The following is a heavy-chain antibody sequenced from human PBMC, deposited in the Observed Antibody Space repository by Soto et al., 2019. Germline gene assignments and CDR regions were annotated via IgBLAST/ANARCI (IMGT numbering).Heavy chain of an antibody. CDR1: GFTFSSYA. CDR2: ISGSGGST. Sequence: PGGSLRLSCAASGFTFSSYAMSWVRQAPGKGLEWVSAISGSGGSTYYADSVKGRFTVSRDNSKNTLYLQMNSLRAEDTAVFYCAKRTLGYSYGYDYFDYWGQGTLVTVSS. V-gene: IGHV3-23*01. J-gene: IGHJ4*02. CDR3: AKRTLGYSYGYDYFDY. D-gene: IGHD5-18*01.